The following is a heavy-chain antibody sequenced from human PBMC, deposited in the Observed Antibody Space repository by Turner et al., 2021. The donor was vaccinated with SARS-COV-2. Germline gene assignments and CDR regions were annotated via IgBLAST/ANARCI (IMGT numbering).Heavy chain of an antibody. Sequence: QVPLVASGVCVVPPGRSLSITCAASGFTFSTYDMLWVRQAPGKGLEWGAVISYDGSNKYYADSVKGRFTISRDNSKNTLYLQMNSLRAEDTAVYYCARAVWDLLPFDAFDIWGQGTMVTISS. J-gene: IGHJ3*02. CDR1: GFTFSTYD. V-gene: IGHV3-30-3*01. CDR3: ARAVWDLLPFDAFDI. CDR2: ISYDGSNK. D-gene: IGHD1-26*01.